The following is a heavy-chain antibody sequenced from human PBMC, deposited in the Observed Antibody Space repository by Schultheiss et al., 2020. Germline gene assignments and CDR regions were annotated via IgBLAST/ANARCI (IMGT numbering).Heavy chain of an antibody. D-gene: IGHD3-10*01. J-gene: IGHJ4*02. V-gene: IGHV1-18*01. CDR3: ARDGLTMVRGVQAY. Sequence: ASVKVSCKASGYTFTSYAMHWVRQAPGQGLGWMGWISAYNGNTGYAQKFQGRVTMTTDTSTSTAYMELRSLRSDDTAVYYCARDGLTMVRGVQAYWGQGTLVTVSS. CDR2: ISAYNGNT. CDR1: GYTFTSYA.